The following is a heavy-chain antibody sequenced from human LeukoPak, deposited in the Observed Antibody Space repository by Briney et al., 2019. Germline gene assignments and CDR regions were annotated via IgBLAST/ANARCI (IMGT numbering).Heavy chain of an antibody. CDR2: IYYSGST. CDR3: AGRLWRRDGYNLSAFDI. J-gene: IGHJ3*02. CDR1: GGSISSYY. D-gene: IGHD5-24*01. Sequence: SETLSLTRTVSGGSISSYYWNRIRQPPGKGLEWIGYIYYSGSTNYNPSLKSRVTISVDTSKNQFSLKLSSVTAADTAVYYCAGRLWRRDGYNLSAFDIWGQGTMVTVSS. V-gene: IGHV4-59*01.